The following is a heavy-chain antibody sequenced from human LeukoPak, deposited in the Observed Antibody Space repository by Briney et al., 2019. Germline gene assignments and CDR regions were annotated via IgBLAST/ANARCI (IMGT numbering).Heavy chain of an antibody. D-gene: IGHD3-3*01. J-gene: IGHJ4*02. CDR2: VSGSGGST. V-gene: IGHV3-23*01. CDR3: AKDRNYDFWSGYHNYFDY. Sequence: PGESMRLSCAASGFTFSSFAMSWVRQAPGKGLEWVSVVSGSGGSTNYADSVKGRFTISRDNSKNTLYLQMNSLRVEDTAVYYCAKDRNYDFWSGYHNYFDYWGQGTLVTVSS. CDR1: GFTFSSFA.